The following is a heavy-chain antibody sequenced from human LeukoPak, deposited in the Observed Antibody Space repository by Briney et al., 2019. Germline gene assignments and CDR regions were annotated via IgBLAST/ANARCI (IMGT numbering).Heavy chain of an antibody. Sequence: SETLSLTCAVYGGSFSGYYWSWIRQPPGKGLEWIGEINHSGSTNYNPSLRSRVTISVDTSKNQFSLKLSSVTAADTAVYYCARGLLLWFGELSRFDPWGQGTLVTVSS. V-gene: IGHV4-34*01. CDR3: ARGLLLWFGELSRFDP. CDR2: INHSGST. D-gene: IGHD3-10*01. CDR1: GGSFSGYY. J-gene: IGHJ5*02.